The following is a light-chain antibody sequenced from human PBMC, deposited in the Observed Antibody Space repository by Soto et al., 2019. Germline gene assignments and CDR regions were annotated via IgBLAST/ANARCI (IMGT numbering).Light chain of an antibody. CDR1: QSISHW. Sequence: DIQMTQSPATLSASVGDSVTITCRASQSISHWLAWYQQKPGKAPKFLIYDASSLESGVPSRFSGSGSGTEFTLTIRSLQPDDFATYYCQQYDSVLGTFGTGTKADIK. CDR2: DAS. J-gene: IGKJ1*01. CDR3: QQYDSVLGT. V-gene: IGKV1-5*01.